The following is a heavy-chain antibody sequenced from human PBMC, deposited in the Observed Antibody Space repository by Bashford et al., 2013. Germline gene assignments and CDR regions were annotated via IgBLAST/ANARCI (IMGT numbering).Heavy chain of an antibody. V-gene: IGHV1-2*02. D-gene: IGHD1-26*01. CDR3: ARDGPVVGVWNAFDV. Sequence: ASVKVSCTASGYTFTDYHVHWVRQAPGQGLEWMGWINPNPNSGATKYAEMFQGRVTMTRDTSISTAYMELSSLRSDDTAVYYCARDGPVVGVWNAFDVWGQGTGGHRLL. J-gene: IGHJ3*01. CDR1: GYTFTDYH. CDR2: INPNPNSGAT.